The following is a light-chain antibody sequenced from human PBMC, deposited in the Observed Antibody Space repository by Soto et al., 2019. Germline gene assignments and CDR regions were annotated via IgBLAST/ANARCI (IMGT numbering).Light chain of an antibody. CDR1: QSVLYSSNNKNY. CDR3: QQYYSTPLT. V-gene: IGKV4-1*01. Sequence: EIVMTQSNDSLAVSLDERATINCKSSQSVLYSSNNKNYLAWYQQKPGQPPKLLIYWASTRESGVPDRFSGSGSGTDFTLTISSLQAEDVAVYYCQQYYSTPLTFGGGTKVDIK. J-gene: IGKJ4*01. CDR2: WAS.